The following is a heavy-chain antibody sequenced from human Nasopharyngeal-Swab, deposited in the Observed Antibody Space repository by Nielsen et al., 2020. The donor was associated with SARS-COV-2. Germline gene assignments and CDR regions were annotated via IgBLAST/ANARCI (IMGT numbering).Heavy chain of an antibody. Sequence: WVRQAPGQRLEWMGWINAGNGNTKYSQKFQGRATMTTDTSTSTAYMELRSLRSDDTAVYYCASVLEYSSSQPWFDPWGQGTLVTVSS. J-gene: IGHJ5*02. V-gene: IGHV1-18*01. CDR2: INAGNGNT. CDR3: ASVLEYSSSQPWFDP. D-gene: IGHD6-13*01.